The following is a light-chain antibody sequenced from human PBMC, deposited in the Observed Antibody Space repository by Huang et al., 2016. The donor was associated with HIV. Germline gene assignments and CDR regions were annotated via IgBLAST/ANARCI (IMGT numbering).Light chain of an antibody. CDR2: VAS. J-gene: IGKJ4*01. CDR1: QSIGTY. Sequence: DIQMTQSPSSRSASVGDRVTIACRASQSIGTYLNWYQQKLGKAPRLLIHVASSLQSGVPSRFSGSGSGTDFTLTISSLQPEDFATYYCQQSYSALGLTFGGGTKVEIK. V-gene: IGKV1-39*01. CDR3: QQSYSALGLT.